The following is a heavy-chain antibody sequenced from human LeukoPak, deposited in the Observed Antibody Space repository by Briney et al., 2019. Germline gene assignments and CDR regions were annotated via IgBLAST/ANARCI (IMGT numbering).Heavy chain of an antibody. Sequence: PSDTLSLTCAVSGYSITSSSWWGWIRQPPGKGLEWIGYIYHSGTTYYNPSLQSRVTMSVDTSKNQFSLKLSSVTAADTAVYYCAGYSSSGGDHYFDYWGQGILVTVSS. D-gene: IGHD6-13*01. J-gene: IGHJ4*02. CDR3: AGYSSSGGDHYFDY. CDR1: GYSITSSSW. CDR2: IYHSGTT. V-gene: IGHV4-28*01.